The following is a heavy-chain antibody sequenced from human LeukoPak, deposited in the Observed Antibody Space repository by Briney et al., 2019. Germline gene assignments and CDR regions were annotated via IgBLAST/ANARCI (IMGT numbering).Heavy chain of an antibody. D-gene: IGHD1-7*01. V-gene: IGHV3-64*01. Sequence: PGGSLSLSCAASGFPFSNYALHWVRQAPGKGLEYVSAISTNGDATFYANSVKGRLTISRDNSKNTLYLQMGSLRAEDMAVYYCVRVGNYREFDYWGQGTLVTVSS. CDR1: GFPFSNYA. CDR3: VRVGNYREFDY. J-gene: IGHJ4*02. CDR2: ISTNGDAT.